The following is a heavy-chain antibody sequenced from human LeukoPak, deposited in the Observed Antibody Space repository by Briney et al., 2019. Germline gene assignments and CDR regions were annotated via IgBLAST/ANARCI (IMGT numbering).Heavy chain of an antibody. CDR3: AMWFWYEEYFQD. Sequence: SEALSLTCTVACAFVSCYYWRWIRQPPGEGLELGWYIYYSGSTNYNPSLKSRITISVNTSKNQFSLRLSSVTAADTAVYFWAMWFWYEEYFQDCGEGALVIVAS. D-gene: IGHD6-13*01. CDR2: IYYSGST. V-gene: IGHV4-59*02. CDR1: CAFVSCYY. J-gene: IGHJ1*01.